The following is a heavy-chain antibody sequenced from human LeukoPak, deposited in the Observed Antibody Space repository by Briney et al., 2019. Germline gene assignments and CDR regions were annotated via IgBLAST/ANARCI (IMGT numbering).Heavy chain of an antibody. CDR1: GGSFSGYY. V-gene: IGHV4-34*01. CDR2: INHSGST. J-gene: IGHJ5*02. Sequence: SETLSLTCAVYGGSFSGYYWSWIRQPPGKGLEWIGEINHSGSTNYNPSLKSRVTISVDTSKNQFSLKLSSVTAADTAVYYCARHGPYGIFRWFDPWGQGTLVTVSS. CDR3: ARHGPYGIFRWFDP. D-gene: IGHD3-9*01.